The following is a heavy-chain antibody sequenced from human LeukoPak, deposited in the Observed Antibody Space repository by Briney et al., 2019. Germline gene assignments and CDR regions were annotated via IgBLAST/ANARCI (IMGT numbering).Heavy chain of an antibody. CDR2: INPSGGST. CDR1: GYTFTSYY. Sequence: EASVKVSCKASGYTFTSYYMHWVRQAPGQGLEWMGIINPSGGSTSYAQKFQGRVTMTRDTSTSTVYMELSSLRSEDTAVYYCARERAYDYGGNSGAFDYWGQGTLVTVSS. D-gene: IGHD4-23*01. V-gene: IGHV1-46*01. J-gene: IGHJ4*02. CDR3: ARERAYDYGGNSGAFDY.